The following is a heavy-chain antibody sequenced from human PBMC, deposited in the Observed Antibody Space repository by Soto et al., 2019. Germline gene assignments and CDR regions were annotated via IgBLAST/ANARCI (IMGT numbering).Heavy chain of an antibody. CDR3: ARGEQYSGRIFDY. CDR1: GDSVSSNSAG. CDR2: TYYRSKWYY. J-gene: IGHJ4*01. Sequence: SPPLSLPCAITGDSVSSNSAGWSWVRPSPSRGLEWLGRTYYRSKWYYEYAVSVRGRITINPDTSKNQYSLQLNSVTPEDTAVYFCARGEQYSGRIFDYWGQATLVTVSA. D-gene: IGHD1-26*01. V-gene: IGHV6-1*01.